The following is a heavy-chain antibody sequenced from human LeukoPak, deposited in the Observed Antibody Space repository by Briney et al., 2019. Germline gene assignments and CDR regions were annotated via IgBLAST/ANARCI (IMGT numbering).Heavy chain of an antibody. CDR1: GYTFISYA. CDR2: ISTFKGDT. V-gene: IGHV1-18*01. J-gene: IGHJ4*02. Sequence: ASVKVSCKTSGYTFISYAISWVRQAPGQGLEWMGWISTFKGDTKYAQKFQDRVSMTTDTSTSTAHLELRSLRSEDTAVYYCARSYNYDILTGYFPFWGQGTLVTVSS. D-gene: IGHD3-9*01. CDR3: ARSYNYDILTGYFPF.